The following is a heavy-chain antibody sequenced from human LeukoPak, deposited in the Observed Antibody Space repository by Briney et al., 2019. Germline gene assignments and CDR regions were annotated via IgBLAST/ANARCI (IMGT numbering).Heavy chain of an antibody. CDR2: IIPIFGTA. J-gene: IGHJ4*02. V-gene: IGHV1-69*05. Sequence: SXXVSCKASGGTFISYAISWVRQAPGQGLEWMGRIIPIFGTANYAQRFQGRVTITTDESTSTAYMELSSLRSEDTAVYYCARSIAVAGTYGVDYWGQGTLVTVSS. D-gene: IGHD6-19*01. CDR1: GGTFISYA. CDR3: ARSIAVAGTYGVDY.